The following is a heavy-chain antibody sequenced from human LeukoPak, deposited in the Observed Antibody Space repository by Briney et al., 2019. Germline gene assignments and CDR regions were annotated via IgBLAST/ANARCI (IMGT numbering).Heavy chain of an antibody. CDR1: GFTFSSYA. Sequence: GGSLRLSCAASGFTFSSYAMTWVRQAPGKGLEWVAAISGSAGNTYYTDSVKGRFTISRDNSKNTLYLQMNSLRAEDTAVYYCANAIHSKAVALPFDYWGQGTLVTVSS. CDR2: ISGSAGNT. CDR3: ANAIHSKAVALPFDY. D-gene: IGHD6-19*01. V-gene: IGHV3-23*01. J-gene: IGHJ4*02.